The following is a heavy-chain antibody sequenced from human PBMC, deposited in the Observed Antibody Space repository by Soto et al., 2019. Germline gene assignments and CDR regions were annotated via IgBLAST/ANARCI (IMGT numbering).Heavy chain of an antibody. CDR1: GFTFNSYA. D-gene: IGHD2-2*01. Sequence: EVQLLESGGGLVQPGGSLRLSCAASGFTFNSYAMSWVRQAPREGLVWVSAISGNSGSTYYADSVKGRFTISRDNPKNTLYLQMNSLRAEDTAVYYCAKDIVVIPAAGDAFDIWGQGTMVTVSS. CDR2: ISGNSGST. V-gene: IGHV3-23*01. CDR3: AKDIVVIPAAGDAFDI. J-gene: IGHJ3*02.